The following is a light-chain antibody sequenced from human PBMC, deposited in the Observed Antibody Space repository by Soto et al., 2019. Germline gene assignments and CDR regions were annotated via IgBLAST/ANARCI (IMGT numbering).Light chain of an antibody. V-gene: IGKV1-5*01. CDR3: QQYDSYSPT. J-gene: IGKJ1*01. CDR1: QSINSW. Sequence: DIQMPQSPSTLSASVGDRVTITCRASQSINSWLAWYQQKPGKAPNLLIYDASSLESGVPSRFSGSGSGTEFTLTISSLQPDDFATYYCQQYDSYSPTFGQGTKVEIK. CDR2: DAS.